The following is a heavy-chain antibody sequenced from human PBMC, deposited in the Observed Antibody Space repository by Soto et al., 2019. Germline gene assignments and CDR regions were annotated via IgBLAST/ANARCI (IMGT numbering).Heavy chain of an antibody. CDR1: RFTFSSYA. D-gene: IGHD6-19*01. Sequence: EVQLLESGGGLVQPGGSLRLSCAASRFTFSSYAMSWVRQAPGKGLEWVSGISGRGGSTYYADSVKGRFTISRDNSKNTLYLQMNSLRAEDTAVYYCAQDPMGKMAGTPYYFDYWGQGTLVTVSS. CDR2: ISGRGGST. V-gene: IGHV3-23*01. CDR3: AQDPMGKMAGTPYYFDY. J-gene: IGHJ4*02.